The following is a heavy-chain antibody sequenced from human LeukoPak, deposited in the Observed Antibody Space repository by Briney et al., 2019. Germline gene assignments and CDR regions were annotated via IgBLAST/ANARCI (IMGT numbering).Heavy chain of an antibody. CDR1: GFTFSSYG. V-gene: IGHV3-21*01. CDR3: ARDQPGYYYDSSGYRVGDAFDI. Sequence: PGGSLRLSCAASGFTFSSYGMNWVRQAPGKGLEWVSSISSSSSYIYYADSVKGRFTISRDNAKNSLYLQMNSLRAEDTAVYYCARDQPGYYYDSSGYRVGDAFDIWGQGTMVTVSS. D-gene: IGHD3-22*01. J-gene: IGHJ3*02. CDR2: ISSSSSYI.